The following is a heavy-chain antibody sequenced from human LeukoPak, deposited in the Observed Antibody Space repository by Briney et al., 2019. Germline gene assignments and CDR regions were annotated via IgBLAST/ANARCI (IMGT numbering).Heavy chain of an antibody. V-gene: IGHV4-59*11. CDR1: GGSISSHY. Sequence: ETLSLTCTVPGGSISSHYWSWIRQPPGKGLEWIGYMYDTRSTKDNPSLKSRVTLSADTSKNQFSLRLSSVTAADTAVYYCATIKRGNIFGYFDFWGQGILVTVSS. CDR2: MYDTRST. J-gene: IGHJ4*02. D-gene: IGHD5-18*01. CDR3: ATIKRGNIFGYFDF.